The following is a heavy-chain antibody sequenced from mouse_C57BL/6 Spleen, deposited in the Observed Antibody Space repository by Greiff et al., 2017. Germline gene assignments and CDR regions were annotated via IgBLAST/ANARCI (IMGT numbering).Heavy chain of an antibody. CDR1: GYAFSRYW. J-gene: IGHJ1*03. CDR2: IYPGDGDT. D-gene: IGHD2-1*01. V-gene: IGHV1-80*01. Sequence: VKLMESGAELVQPGASVKISCKASGYAFSRYWMNWVKQRPGKGLEWIGQIYPGDGDTNYNGKFKGKATLTADKSSSTAYMQLSSLTSEDSAVYFCARELPRYVDVWGTGTTVTVSS. CDR3: ARELPRYVDV.